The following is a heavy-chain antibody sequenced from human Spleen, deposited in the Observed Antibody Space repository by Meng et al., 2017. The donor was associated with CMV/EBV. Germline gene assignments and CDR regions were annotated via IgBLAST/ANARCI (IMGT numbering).Heavy chain of an antibody. J-gene: IGHJ5*02. Sequence: GESLKISCAASGFSFDDYGMSWVRLAPGKGLEWVSGINWNGGGTGYADAVKGRFTISRDNAKNSLYLQMNSLRAEDTALYYCANGGGYSYGRAWGQGTLVTVSS. CDR1: GFSFDDYG. D-gene: IGHD5-18*01. V-gene: IGHV3-20*04. CDR2: INWNGGGT. CDR3: ANGGGYSYGRA.